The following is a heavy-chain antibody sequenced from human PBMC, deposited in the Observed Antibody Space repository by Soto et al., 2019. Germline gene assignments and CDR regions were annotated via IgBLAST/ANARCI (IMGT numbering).Heavy chain of an antibody. V-gene: IGHV3-30*03. CDR2: ISYDGSNK. CDR1: GFTFSSYG. J-gene: IGHJ4*02. D-gene: IGHD3-22*01. CDR3: ARVAYYYDSSGYFY. Sequence: PGGSLRLSCAASGFTFSSYGMHWVRQAPGKGLEWVAVISYDGSNKYYADSVKGRFTISRDNAKNSLYLQMNSLRAEDTAVYYCARVAYYYDSSGYFYWGQGTLVTVS.